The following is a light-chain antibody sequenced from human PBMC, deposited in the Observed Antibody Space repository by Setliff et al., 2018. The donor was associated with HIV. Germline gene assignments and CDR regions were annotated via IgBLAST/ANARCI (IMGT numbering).Light chain of an antibody. CDR2: EVS. CDR1: SSDVGGHNS. CDR3: SSYTTSDIRI. J-gene: IGLJ2*01. Sequence: QSALTQPASVSGSLGQSITISCTGTSSDVGGHNSVSWYQQHPGKAPKLMISEVSNRPSGVSNRFSGSKSGDTASLTISGLQAEDEADYYCSSYTTSDIRIFGGGTKVTVL. V-gene: IGLV2-14*01.